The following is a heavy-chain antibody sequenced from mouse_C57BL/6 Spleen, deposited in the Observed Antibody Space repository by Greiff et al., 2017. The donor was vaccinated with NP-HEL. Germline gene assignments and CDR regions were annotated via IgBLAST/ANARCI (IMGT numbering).Heavy chain of an antibody. CDR2: LDPSDSYT. Sequence: QVQLQQPGAELVMPGASVKLSCKASGYTFTSYWMHWVKQRPGPGLEWIGELDPSDSYTNSNQKFKGKSTLTVDKSASTADMQLSSLTSEDSAVYYCARGGLRRAWFAYWGQGTLVTVSA. J-gene: IGHJ3*01. CDR3: ARGGLRRAWFAY. V-gene: IGHV1-69*01. CDR1: GYTFTSYW. D-gene: IGHD2-2*01.